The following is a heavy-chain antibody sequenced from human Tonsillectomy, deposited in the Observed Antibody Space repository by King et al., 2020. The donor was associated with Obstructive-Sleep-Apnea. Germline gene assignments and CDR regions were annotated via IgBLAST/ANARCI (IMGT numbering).Heavy chain of an antibody. CDR3: ARDLRYDILTGYYKTPCGY. Sequence: VQLVESGAEVKKPGASVKVSCKASGYTFTSYGISWVRQAPGQGLEWMGWISAYNGNTNYAQKLQGRVTMTTDTSTSTAYMGLRSLRSDDTAVYYCARDLRYDILTGYYKTPCGYWGQGTLVTVSS. J-gene: IGHJ4*02. CDR1: GYTFTSYG. V-gene: IGHV1-18*04. D-gene: IGHD3-9*01. CDR2: ISAYNGNT.